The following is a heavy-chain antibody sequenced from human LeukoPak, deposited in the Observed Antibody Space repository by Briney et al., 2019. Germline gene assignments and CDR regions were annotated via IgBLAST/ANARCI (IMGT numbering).Heavy chain of an antibody. J-gene: IGHJ6*03. Sequence: GGSLRLSCAASGFTFSNYSMNWVRQAPGKGLEWVSVIHKNAITYYADTVKGRFTISRDNSKNMLYLQMNSLRAEDTAVYYCARSLRVRGVPDYMDVWGKGTTVIISS. V-gene: IGHV3-53*01. CDR3: ARSLRVRGVPDYMDV. CDR1: GFTFSNYS. D-gene: IGHD3-10*02. CDR2: IHKNAIT.